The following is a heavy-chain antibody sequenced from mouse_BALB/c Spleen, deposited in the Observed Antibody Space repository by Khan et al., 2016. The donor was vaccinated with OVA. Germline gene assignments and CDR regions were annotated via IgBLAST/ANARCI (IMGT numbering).Heavy chain of an antibody. J-gene: IGHJ3*01. CDR2: ILPGSDNT. V-gene: IGHV1-9*01. Sequence: QVQLQPSGAELMKPGASVKISCKATGYKFSSYWIEWVKQRPGHGLEWIGEILPGSDNTNYNEKFKGKATFTADSSSNTAYMQLSSLTSEDSAVYYCAPYYYGSSAWFAYWGQGTLVTVSA. CDR3: APYYYGSSAWFAY. CDR1: GYKFSSYW. D-gene: IGHD1-1*01.